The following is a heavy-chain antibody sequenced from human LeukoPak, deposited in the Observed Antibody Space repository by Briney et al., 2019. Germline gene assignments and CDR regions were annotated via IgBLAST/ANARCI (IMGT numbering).Heavy chain of an antibody. CDR2: IYYSGST. Sequence: PSETLSLTCTVSGGSISSSSYYWGWIRQPPGKGLEWIGSIYYSGSTYYNPSLKSRVTISVDTSKNQFSLKLSSVTAADTAVYYCARVARGRDGYNPYFDYWGQGTLVTASS. CDR1: GGSISSSSYY. D-gene: IGHD5-24*01. CDR3: ARVARGRDGYNPYFDY. V-gene: IGHV4-39*07. J-gene: IGHJ4*02.